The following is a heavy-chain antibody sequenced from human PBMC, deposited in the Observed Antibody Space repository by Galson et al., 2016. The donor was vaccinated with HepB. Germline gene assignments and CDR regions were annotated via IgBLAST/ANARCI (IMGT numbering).Heavy chain of an antibody. CDR1: EFTFSRYG. CDR3: ARGQGYCSGGTCHGIDY. J-gene: IGHJ4*02. CDR2: VWSDGIQK. D-gene: IGHD2-15*01. V-gene: IGHV3-33*01. Sequence: SLRLSCAASEFTFSRYGIHWVRQARGKGLDWVAVVWSDGIQKYFADSVKGRFTISRDNSKNTVYLQMNSLRAEDTAVYYFARGQGYCSGGTCHGIDYWGQGTVVTVSS.